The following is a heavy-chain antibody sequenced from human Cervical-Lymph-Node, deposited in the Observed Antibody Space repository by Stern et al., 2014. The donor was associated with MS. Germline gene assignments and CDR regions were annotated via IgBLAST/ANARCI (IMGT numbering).Heavy chain of an antibody. CDR1: GGSISSSGYY. J-gene: IGHJ5*02. Sequence: VQLVESGPGLVKPSQTLSLTCTVSGGSISSSGYYWSWIRQPADKGLEWIGRIHDSGGTYYNPSLKSRVPISMDTGQNPISMKLPSVTAADTAVYYCATTRWDLFTWNWFDPWGQGTLVTVSS. CDR2: IHDSGGT. CDR3: ATTRWDLFTWNWFDP. V-gene: IGHV4-61*02. D-gene: IGHD1-26*01.